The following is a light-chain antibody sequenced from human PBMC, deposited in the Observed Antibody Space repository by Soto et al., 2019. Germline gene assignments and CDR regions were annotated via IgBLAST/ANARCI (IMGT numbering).Light chain of an antibody. CDR1: QSISRY. J-gene: IGKJ1*01. Sequence: IVLTQSPGTLSLSPGERTTLSCRASQSISRYLDWYQQRPGQGHSLLTYGASSRATGTPDRFSGSGSGTDVTLTINRLEPEDFALYYCQQYGSSPPTFGQGTKV. CDR3: QQYGSSPPT. V-gene: IGKV3-20*01. CDR2: GAS.